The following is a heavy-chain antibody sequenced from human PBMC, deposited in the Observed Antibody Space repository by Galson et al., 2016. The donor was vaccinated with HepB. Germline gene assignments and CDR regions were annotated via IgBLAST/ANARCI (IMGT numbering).Heavy chain of an antibody. J-gene: IGHJ4*02. CDR3: ARVHQGWYAGYFDY. CDR2: TYYRSTWYN. Sequence: CAISGDSVSSNSVAWNWIRQSPSRGLEWLGRTYYRSTWYNDYAVSVKSRITINPDTSKNQFSRQLNSVTPEDTAVYYCARVHQGWYAGYFDYWGQGTLVTFSS. CDR1: GDSVSSNSVA. V-gene: IGHV6-1*01. D-gene: IGHD6-19*01.